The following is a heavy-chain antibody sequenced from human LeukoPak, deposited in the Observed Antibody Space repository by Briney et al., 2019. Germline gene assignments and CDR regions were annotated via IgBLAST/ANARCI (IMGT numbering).Heavy chain of an antibody. V-gene: IGHV4-59*01. CDR2: IYYSRST. Sequence: SETLSLTCAVYGGSFSGYYWSWIRQPPGKGLEWIGYIYYSRSTNYNSSLKSRVTIAVDTSKNQFSLKLRSVTAADSAVYYCPRISSQIDYWGQRTLVTVSS. CDR3: PRISSQIDY. D-gene: IGHD6-6*01. J-gene: IGHJ4*02. CDR1: GGSFSGYY.